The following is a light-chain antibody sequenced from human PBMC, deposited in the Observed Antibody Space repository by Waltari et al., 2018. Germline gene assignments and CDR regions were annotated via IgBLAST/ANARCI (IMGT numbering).Light chain of an antibody. J-gene: IGKJ1*01. V-gene: IGKV1-9*01. CDR2: ASS. CDR3: QQLNSYQWT. Sequence: IQLTQSPSSLSASVGDRVTITCRASQGISNYLALSQQKPGKAPKLLIYASSTLPSGFPSRFSCSGSGTDFTLTISSLQPEDFATYYCQQLNSYQWTFGQGTTVEIK. CDR1: QGISNY.